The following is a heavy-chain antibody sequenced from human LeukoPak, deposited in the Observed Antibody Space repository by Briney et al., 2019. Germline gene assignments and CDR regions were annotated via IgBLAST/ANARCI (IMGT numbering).Heavy chain of an antibody. CDR1: GFTFSSYG. J-gene: IGHJ4*02. CDR3: AKDTATYYDILTGYYSDY. D-gene: IGHD3-9*01. Sequence: GRSLRLSCAASGFTFSSYGMHWVRQAPGKGLEWVAVISYDGSNKYYADSVKGRFTISRDHSKNTLYMKMNSLRAEDTAVYYCAKDTATYYDILTGYYSDYWGQGTLVTVSS. CDR2: ISYDGSNK. V-gene: IGHV3-30*18.